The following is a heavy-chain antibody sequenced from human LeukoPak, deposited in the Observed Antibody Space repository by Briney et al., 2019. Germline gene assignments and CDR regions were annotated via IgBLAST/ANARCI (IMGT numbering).Heavy chain of an antibody. CDR2: ISGSGGST. J-gene: IGHJ2*01. V-gene: IGHV3-23*01. Sequence: GGSLRLSCAASGFTFRDGWMNWVRQAPGKGLEWVSAISGSGGSTYYADSVKGRFTISRDNSKNTLYLQMNSLRAEDTAVYYCARDLLTMVRGVINWYFDLWGRGTLVTVSS. CDR1: GFTFRDGW. CDR3: ARDLLTMVRGVINWYFDL. D-gene: IGHD3-10*01.